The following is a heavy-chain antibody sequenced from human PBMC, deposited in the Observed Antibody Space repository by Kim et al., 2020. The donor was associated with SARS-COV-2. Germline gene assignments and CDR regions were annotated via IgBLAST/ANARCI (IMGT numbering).Heavy chain of an antibody. J-gene: IGHJ3*02. V-gene: IGHV3-30*04. CDR1: GFTFSSYA. D-gene: IGHD3-10*01. CDR3: ARDSRLCFGELSAFDI. Sequence: GGSLRLSCAASGFTFSSYAMHWVRQAPGKGLEWVAVISYDGSNKYYADSVKGRFTISRDNSKNTLYLQMNSLRAEDTAVYYCARDSRLCFGELSAFDIWG. CDR2: ISYDGSNK.